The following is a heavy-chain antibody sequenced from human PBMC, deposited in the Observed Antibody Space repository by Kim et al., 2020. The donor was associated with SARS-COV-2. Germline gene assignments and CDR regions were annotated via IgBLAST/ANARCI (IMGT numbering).Heavy chain of an antibody. CDR3: ARLQSRARRVQFPMHLFDL. CDR2: ISDSGST. CDR1: GDSISSYY. J-gene: IGHJ2*01. Sequence: SETLSLTCTVSGDSISSYYWSWIRQPPGKGLEWIGFISDSGSTNYNPSLKSRVTISEDTSKNQFSLRLPSVTAADTAVYYCARLQSRARRVQFPMHLFDLWGRGTLVTVSS. D-gene: IGHD2-21*01. V-gene: IGHV4-59*08.